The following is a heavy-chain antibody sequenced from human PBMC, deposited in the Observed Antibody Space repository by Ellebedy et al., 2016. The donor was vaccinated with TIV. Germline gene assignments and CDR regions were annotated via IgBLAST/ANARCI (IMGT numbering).Heavy chain of an antibody. D-gene: IGHD3-10*01. CDR3: AKDGAMVRGRFYFDF. CDR2: ISNDGSET. V-gene: IGHV3-30*18. CDR1: GFTFKSYA. J-gene: IGHJ4*02. Sequence: GGSLRLXCAASGFTFKSYALHWVRQAPGKGLEWVGVISNDGSETYYGDSVKGRFTISRDNSKNTLDLQMNSLRAEDTAVYYCAKDGAMVRGRFYFDFWGQGNMVTVSS.